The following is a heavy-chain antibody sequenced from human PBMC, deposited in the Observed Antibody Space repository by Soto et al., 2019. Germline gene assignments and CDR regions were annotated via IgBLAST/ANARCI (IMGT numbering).Heavy chain of an antibody. J-gene: IGHJ5*02. V-gene: IGHV4-39*01. CDR2: IYSSGST. Sequence: SETLSLTCTVSGGSISSVTNYWGWIRQPPGKGLEWIGSIYSSGSTYSNPSLKSRVTISEDTSRNQFSLKLTSVTAADTALYYCARGTYYFDSGGYYNWFDPWGQGTLVTVSS. CDR3: ARGTYYFDSGGYYNWFDP. CDR1: GGSISSVTNY. D-gene: IGHD3-22*01.